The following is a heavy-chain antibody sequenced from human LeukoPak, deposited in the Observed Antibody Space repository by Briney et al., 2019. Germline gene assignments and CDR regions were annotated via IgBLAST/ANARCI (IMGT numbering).Heavy chain of an antibody. D-gene: IGHD3-3*01. CDR2: ISSHGGSK. J-gene: IGHJ4*02. Sequence: GRSLRLSCAASGFTFSSYGMHWVRQAPGKGLEWVALISSHGGSKYFADSVKGRFTISRDNSKNTLYLQMNSLRAEDTAVYYCATDRDFWSGYPFDYWGEGTLVAV. CDR1: GFTFSSYG. V-gene: IGHV3-30*03. CDR3: ATDRDFWSGYPFDY.